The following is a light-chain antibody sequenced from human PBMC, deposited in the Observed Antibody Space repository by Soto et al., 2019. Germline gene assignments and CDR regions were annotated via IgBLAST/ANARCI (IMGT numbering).Light chain of an antibody. Sequence: IAWTQCPATAAVSSGKVASLSCRASQSVSSNLAWYQQKPGQAPRLLIYGASTRATGIPARLSGSGSGTEFTLSIRSLQSEDFAVYYCQQYNNWPPVTFGQGTKVDIK. V-gene: IGKV3-15*01. CDR2: GAS. CDR3: QQYNNWPPVT. CDR1: QSVSSN. J-gene: IGKJ1*01.